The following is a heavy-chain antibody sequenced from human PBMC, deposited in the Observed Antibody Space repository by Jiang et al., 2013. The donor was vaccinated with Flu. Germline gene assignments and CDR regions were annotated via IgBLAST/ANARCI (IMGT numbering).Heavy chain of an antibody. Sequence: LLKPSETLSLTCNVSGASIRSADSFWSWVRQPPGKRLEWLGSVYPGNTYYNPSLQTRLYMSVDTSKNQFSLSLTSVTAADTAVYYCARPRSTMIAAGNFDIWGQGTMVTVSP. CDR3: ARPRSTMIAAGNFDI. J-gene: IGHJ3*02. CDR2: VYPGNT. CDR1: GASIRSADSF. D-gene: IGHD3-22*01. V-gene: IGHV4-39*01.